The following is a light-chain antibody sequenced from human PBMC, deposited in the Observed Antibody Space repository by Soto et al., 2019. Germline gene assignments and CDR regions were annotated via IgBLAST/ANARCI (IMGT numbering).Light chain of an antibody. J-gene: IGKJ1*01. V-gene: IGKV1-39*01. CDR2: AAS. CDR1: QSISSY. Sequence: DIQMTQSPSSLSASVGDRVTITCRASQSISSYLNWYQQKPGKAPKLLIYAASSLQSGVPSRFSGSGAGTDCTRAISSLQPEDVATDYCQQSYSTPQTFGQGTKVDIK. CDR3: QQSYSTPQT.